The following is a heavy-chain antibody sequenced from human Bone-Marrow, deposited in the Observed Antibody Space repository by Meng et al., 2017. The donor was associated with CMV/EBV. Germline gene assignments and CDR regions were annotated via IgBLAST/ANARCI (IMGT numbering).Heavy chain of an antibody. D-gene: IGHD1-26*01. Sequence: ASVKVSCKASGYTFTGYFIHWVRQAPGQGLEWMGGFDPEDGETIYAQKFQGRVTMTEDTSTDTAYMELSSLRSEDTAVYYCATVKGRLKWDQHYGMDVWGQGTTVTVSS. CDR3: ATVKGRLKWDQHYGMDV. J-gene: IGHJ6*02. V-gene: IGHV1-24*01. CDR1: GYTFTGYF. CDR2: FDPEDGET.